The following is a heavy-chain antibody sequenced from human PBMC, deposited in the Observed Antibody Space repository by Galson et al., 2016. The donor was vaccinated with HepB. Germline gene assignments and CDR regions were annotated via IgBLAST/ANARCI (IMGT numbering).Heavy chain of an antibody. D-gene: IGHD3-22*01. CDR1: SGSISTGGYY. Sequence: TLSLTCSVSSGSISTGGYYWSWLRQHPGKGLEWIGHIYYSGTTSYNSSLKSRLSISIDKSKNQFSMNLTSVNVADTAVYDCARRVSGYFNSWGQGTLVTVSS. V-gene: IGHV4-31*03. CDR2: IYYSGTT. J-gene: IGHJ5*02. CDR3: ARRVSGYFNS.